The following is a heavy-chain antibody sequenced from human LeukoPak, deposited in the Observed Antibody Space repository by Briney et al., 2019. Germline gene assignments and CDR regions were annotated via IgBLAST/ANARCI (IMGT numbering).Heavy chain of an antibody. CDR3: ARVAYYYDSAGLYLNYFYGMDV. CDR2: MNPSSGNT. J-gene: IGHJ6*02. CDR1: GYTFTSYD. Sequence: ASVKASCKASGYTFTSYDNNWNRQPTGQGLEWLGWMNPSSGNTGYAQKFQGRVTMTRDTSISTAYMELSSLRSEDTAVYYCARVAYYYDSAGLYLNYFYGMDVWGQGTTVTVSS. V-gene: IGHV1-8*02. D-gene: IGHD3-22*01.